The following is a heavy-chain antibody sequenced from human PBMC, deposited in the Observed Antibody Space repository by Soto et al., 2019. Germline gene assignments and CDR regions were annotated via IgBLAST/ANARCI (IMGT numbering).Heavy chain of an antibody. D-gene: IGHD3-9*01. CDR1: GDSITSSSHY. V-gene: IGHV4-39*01. Sequence: PSETLSLTCTVSGDSITSSSHYWGWIRQPPGKGLESIANIYYDGNTYYNPSLKSRVTISLDTSKNQFSLKLSSVTAADTAVYYCARDDRISDILTGPFDYWGQGTLVTVSS. J-gene: IGHJ4*02. CDR2: IYYDGNT. CDR3: ARDDRISDILTGPFDY.